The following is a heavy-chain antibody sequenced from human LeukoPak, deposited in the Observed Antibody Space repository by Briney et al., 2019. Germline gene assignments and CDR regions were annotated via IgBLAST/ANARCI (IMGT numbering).Heavy chain of an antibody. V-gene: IGHV3-30*04. D-gene: IGHD2-15*01. CDR3: AKPYCSGGSCHDTPFDY. CDR2: VSYDGSNK. J-gene: IGHJ4*02. CDR1: GFTFSDYA. Sequence: PGGSLRLSCAASGFTFSDYALHWVRQAPGKGLEWVTIVSYDGSNKYYADSVKGRFTISRDNSKNTLYLQMNSLRAEDTAVYYCAKPYCSGGSCHDTPFDYWGQGTLVTVSS.